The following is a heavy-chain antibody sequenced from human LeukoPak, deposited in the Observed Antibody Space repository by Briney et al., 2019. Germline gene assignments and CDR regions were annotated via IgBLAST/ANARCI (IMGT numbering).Heavy chain of an antibody. CDR1: GFTFSSYS. V-gene: IGHV3-30*18. J-gene: IGHJ4*02. D-gene: IGHD1-26*01. Sequence: GGSLRLSCAASGFTFSSYSMNWVRQAPGKGLEWVAVISYDGSNKYYADSVKGRFTISRDNSKNTLYLQMNSLRAEDTAVYYCAKDYSKTYFRGADYWGQGTLVTVSS. CDR3: AKDYSKTYFRGADY. CDR2: ISYDGSNK.